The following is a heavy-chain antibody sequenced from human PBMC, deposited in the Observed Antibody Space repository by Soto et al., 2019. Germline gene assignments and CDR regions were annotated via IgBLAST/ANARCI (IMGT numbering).Heavy chain of an antibody. V-gene: IGHV1-46*01. D-gene: IGHD3-10*01. CDR2: INPIGGST. CDR1: GYTFTSYY. CDR3: ARVHITMVRGVTPNSLSAGYYYYYGMDV. Sequence: ASVKVSCKASGYTFTSYYIHWVRQAPGQGLEWMGIINPIGGSTSYAQKFQGRVTMTRGTSTSTAYMELSSLRSEDTAVYYCARVHITMVRGVTPNSLSAGYYYYYGMDVWGQGNTVTVAS. J-gene: IGHJ6*02.